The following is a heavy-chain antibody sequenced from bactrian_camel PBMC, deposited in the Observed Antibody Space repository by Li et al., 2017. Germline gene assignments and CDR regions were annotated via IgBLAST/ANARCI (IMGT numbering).Heavy chain of an antibody. V-gene: IGHV3S40*01. CDR3: AAGWTVIPGAACEYKS. J-gene: IGHJ4*01. CDR2: INAGSGST. CDR1: GYTYSSNC. Sequence: DVQLVESGGGSVQAGGSLRLSCVASGYTYSSNCLGWFRQGPGKESEWVANINAGSGSTYYADSVTGRFTVSQDAAKNTVYLQMNSLKPEDAGLYYCAAGWTVIPGAACEYKSWGRGTQVTVS. D-gene: IGHD5*01.